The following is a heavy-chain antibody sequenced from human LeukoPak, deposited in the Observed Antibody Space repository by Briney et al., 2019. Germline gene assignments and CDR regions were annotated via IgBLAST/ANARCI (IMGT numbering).Heavy chain of an antibody. V-gene: IGHV4-39*01. CDR3: ARRWGHSAASGTYYYGMDV. CDR1: GGSISSSSYY. CDR2: IYYSGST. J-gene: IGHJ6*02. Sequence: SETLSLTCTVSGGSISSSSYYWGWIRQPPGKGLEWIGSIYYSGSTYYNPSLKSRVTISVDTSKNQFSLKLSSVTAADTAVYYCARRWGHSAASGTYYYGMDVWGQGTTVTVSS. D-gene: IGHD3-10*01.